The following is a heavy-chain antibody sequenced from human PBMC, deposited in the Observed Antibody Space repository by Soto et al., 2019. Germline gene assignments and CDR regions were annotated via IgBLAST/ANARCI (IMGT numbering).Heavy chain of an antibody. CDR2: IKQDGSEK. CDR1: GFTFSSYW. D-gene: IGHD6-19*01. J-gene: IGHJ1*01. CDR3: ARAPLAVAGTGYFQH. Sequence: GGSLRLSCAASGFTFSSYWMSWVRQAPGKGLEWVANIKQDGSEKYYVDSVKGRFTISRDNAKNSLYLQMNSLRAEDTAVYYCARAPLAVAGTGYFQHWGQGTRVTVSS. V-gene: IGHV3-7*03.